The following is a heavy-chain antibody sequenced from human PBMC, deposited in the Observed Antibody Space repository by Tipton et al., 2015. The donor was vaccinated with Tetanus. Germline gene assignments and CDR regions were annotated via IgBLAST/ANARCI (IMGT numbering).Heavy chain of an antibody. CDR1: GFTLSRFG. V-gene: IGHV3-48*02. CDR2: ISYSSTSI. Sequence: SLRLSCEVSGFTLSRFGMNWVRQAPGKGLEWVSYISYSSTSIYYADSVKGRFAISRDNAKNSLYLQMNTPRDDDTAVYYCARRGEARANWFDSWGQGTLVTVSS. CDR3: ARRGEARANWFDS. J-gene: IGHJ5*01. D-gene: IGHD2-21*01.